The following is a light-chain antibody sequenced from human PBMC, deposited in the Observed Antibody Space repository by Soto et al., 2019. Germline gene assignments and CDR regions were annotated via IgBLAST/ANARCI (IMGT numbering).Light chain of an antibody. V-gene: IGKV3D-20*02. CDR1: QSISSSF. CDR3: QQRHNWRDT. Sequence: PGERASLSCGASQSISSSFLAWYQQKPGQAPRLLMYETSRRATGIPARFSGSGSGTDFTLTISSLEPEDFAVYYCQQRHNWRDTFGQRTRLEIK. CDR2: ETS. J-gene: IGKJ5*01.